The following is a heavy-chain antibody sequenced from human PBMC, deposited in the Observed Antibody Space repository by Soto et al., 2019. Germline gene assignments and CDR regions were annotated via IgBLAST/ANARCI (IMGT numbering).Heavy chain of an antibody. CDR1: GFTFSSYS. CDR3: ARDRTALDYYDSYNDAFDI. D-gene: IGHD3-22*01. J-gene: IGHJ3*02. CDR2: ISSSSSTI. Sequence: EVQLVESGGGLVQPGGSLRLSCAASGFTFSSYSMNWVRQAPGKGLEWVSYISSSSSTIYYADSVKGRFTISRDNAKSSLYLQMNSLRDEDTAVYYCARDRTALDYYDSYNDAFDIWGQGTMVTVSS. V-gene: IGHV3-48*02.